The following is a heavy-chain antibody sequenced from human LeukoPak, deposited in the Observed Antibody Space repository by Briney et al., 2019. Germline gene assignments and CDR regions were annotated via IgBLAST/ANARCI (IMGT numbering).Heavy chain of an antibody. V-gene: IGHV4-59*01. D-gene: IGHD1-26*01. CDR1: GGSISTYY. CDR2: IDYSGNT. Sequence: SETLSLTCTVSGGSISTYYWSWIRQPPGKGLEWIGYIDYSGNTNYNPSLKSRVTTSVDTSKNQFSLKLSSVTAADTAVYYCARDRRRELLHAFDIWGQGTMVTVSS. CDR3: ARDRRRELLHAFDI. J-gene: IGHJ3*02.